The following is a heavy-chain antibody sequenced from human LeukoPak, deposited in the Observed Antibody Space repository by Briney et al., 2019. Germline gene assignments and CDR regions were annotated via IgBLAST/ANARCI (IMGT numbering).Heavy chain of an antibody. J-gene: IGHJ4*02. V-gene: IGHV3-23*01. Sequence: GGSLRLSCAVSGFTISTYAMSWVRQAPGKGLEWVSAMSSSAGNTYYADSVRGRITISRDNSKNTLYLQMNSLRAEDTAVYYCAKDALGYCSGGSCYYTHWGQGTLVTVSS. CDR3: AKDALGYCSGGSCYYTH. CDR1: GFTISTYA. CDR2: MSSSAGNT. D-gene: IGHD2-15*01.